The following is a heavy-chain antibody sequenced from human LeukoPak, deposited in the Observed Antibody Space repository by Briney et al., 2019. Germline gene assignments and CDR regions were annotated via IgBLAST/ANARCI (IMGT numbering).Heavy chain of an antibody. J-gene: IGHJ4*02. Sequence: GSLRLSCVASGFPFSSSWMSWVRRAPGKGLGWVANIKQDGTEEYYVDSVRGRFSISKDNAKNSLYLQMNSLRAEDTAVYYCARAGGFYGDYVFDYWGQGTLVTVSS. V-gene: IGHV3-7*03. CDR1: GFPFSSSW. D-gene: IGHD4-17*01. CDR2: IKQDGTEE. CDR3: ARAGGFYGDYVFDY.